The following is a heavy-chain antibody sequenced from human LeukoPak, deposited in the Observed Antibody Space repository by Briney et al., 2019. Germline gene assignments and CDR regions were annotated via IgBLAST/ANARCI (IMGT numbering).Heavy chain of an antibody. J-gene: IGHJ4*02. CDR3: ASLTRGYYYGSGSYNY. V-gene: IGHV4-34*01. Sequence: SETLSLTCAVYGGSFSGYYWSWIRQPPGKGLEWIGEINHSGSTNYNPSLKSRVTISVDTSKNQFSLKLSSVTAADTAVYYCASLTRGYYYGSGSYNYWGEGTLVTDSP. CDR1: GGSFSGYY. D-gene: IGHD3-10*01. CDR2: INHSGST.